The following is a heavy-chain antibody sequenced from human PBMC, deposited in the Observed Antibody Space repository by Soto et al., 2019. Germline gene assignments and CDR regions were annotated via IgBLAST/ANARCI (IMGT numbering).Heavy chain of an antibody. D-gene: IGHD6-19*01. CDR3: AKDLGGIAVGGTGGGMDV. Sequence: QVQLVESGGGVVQPGRSLRLSCAASGFTFSSYGMHWVRQAPGKGLEWVAVISYDGSNKYYADSVKGRFTISRDNSKNTLYLQMNSLRAEDTAVYYCAKDLGGIAVGGTGGGMDVWGQGTTVTVSS. J-gene: IGHJ6*02. V-gene: IGHV3-30*18. CDR2: ISYDGSNK. CDR1: GFTFSSYG.